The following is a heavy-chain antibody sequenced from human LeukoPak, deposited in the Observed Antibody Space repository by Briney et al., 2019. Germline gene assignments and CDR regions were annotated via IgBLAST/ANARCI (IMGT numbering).Heavy chain of an antibody. CDR2: IYYSGST. CDR1: GGSISSYY. V-gene: IGHV4-59*01. Sequence: SETLSLTCTVSGGSISSYYWSWIRQPPGKGLEWIGYIYYSGSTNYNPSLKSRVTISVDTSKNQFSLKLSSVTAADTAVYYCAGSRAYYYGSGSYGPGYWGQGTLVTVSS. D-gene: IGHD3-10*01. J-gene: IGHJ4*02. CDR3: AGSRAYYYGSGSYGPGY.